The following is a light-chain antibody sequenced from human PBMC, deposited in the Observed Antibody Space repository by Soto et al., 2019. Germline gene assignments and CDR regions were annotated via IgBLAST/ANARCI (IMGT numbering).Light chain of an antibody. J-gene: IGKJ5*01. CDR3: QQRTNWPIT. Sequence: EIVLTQSPATLSLSPGERATLSCRASQSVSSYLAWYQQKPGQAPRLLIYDASNRATSIPARLSGSWSGTYFTLTISSLEPEDFAVYFWQQRTNWPITFGQGTRLDIK. CDR2: DAS. V-gene: IGKV3-11*01. CDR1: QSVSSY.